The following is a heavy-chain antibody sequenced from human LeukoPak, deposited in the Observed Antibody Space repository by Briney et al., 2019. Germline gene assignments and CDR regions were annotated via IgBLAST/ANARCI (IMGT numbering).Heavy chain of an antibody. Sequence: SGRSLRLSCAASGFTFSSYGMHWVRQAPGKGLEWVAVISYDGSNKYYADSVKGRFTISRDNSKNTLYLQMNSLRAEDTAVYYCAKGYCRGISCYSDYWGQGTLVTVSS. V-gene: IGHV3-30*18. D-gene: IGHD2-2*02. J-gene: IGHJ4*02. CDR1: GFTFSSYG. CDR2: ISYDGSNK. CDR3: AKGYCRGISCYSDY.